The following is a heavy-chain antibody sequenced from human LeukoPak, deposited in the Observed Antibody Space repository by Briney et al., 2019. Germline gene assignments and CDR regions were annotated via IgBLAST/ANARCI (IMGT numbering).Heavy chain of an antibody. D-gene: IGHD3-16*02. CDR2: ISSSGTYI. J-gene: IGHJ3*02. Sequence: GGSLRLSCAASGYTFSDYSVNWVRQVPGKGLEWVSSISSSGTYIYYADSVKGRFTISRDNAMNSLFLQMNSLRAKDTAVYYCVSGNDPDYVWGTYRLDAFDIWGEGTMVIVSS. V-gene: IGHV3-21*01. CDR3: VSGNDPDYVWGTYRLDAFDI. CDR1: GYTFSDYS.